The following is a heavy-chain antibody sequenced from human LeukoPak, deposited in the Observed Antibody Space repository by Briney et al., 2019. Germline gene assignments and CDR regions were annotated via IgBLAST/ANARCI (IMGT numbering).Heavy chain of an antibody. CDR2: ISGSGGST. Sequence: GGSLRLSCAASGFTFSSYAMSWVRQAPGKGLEWVSAISGSGGSTYYADSVKGRFTISRDNSKNTLYLQMNSLRAEDTAVYYCAKDFRPEAGEESSGYPPGAFDIWGQGTMVTVSS. CDR1: GFTFSSYA. CDR3: AKDFRPEAGEESSGYPPGAFDI. V-gene: IGHV3-23*01. D-gene: IGHD3-22*01. J-gene: IGHJ3*02.